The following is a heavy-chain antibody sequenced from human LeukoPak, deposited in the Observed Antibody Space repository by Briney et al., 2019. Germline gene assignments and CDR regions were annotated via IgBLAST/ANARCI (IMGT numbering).Heavy chain of an antibody. Sequence: GGSLRLSCAASGFTFSNYGMHWVRQAPGKGLEWVAVIRYDGTNKYYADSVRGRFTISRDNSKNTLYLQMNSLRVDDTAVYYCARVNVEMATIVWLDPWGQGTLVTVSP. CDR3: ARVNVEMATIVWLDP. CDR2: IRYDGTNK. J-gene: IGHJ5*02. CDR1: GFTFSNYG. D-gene: IGHD5-24*01. V-gene: IGHV3-33*01.